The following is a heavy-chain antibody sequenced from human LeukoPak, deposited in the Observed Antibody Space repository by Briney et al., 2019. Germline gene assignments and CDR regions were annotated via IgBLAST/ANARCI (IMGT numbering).Heavy chain of an antibody. J-gene: IGHJ5*02. V-gene: IGHV4-59*01. D-gene: IGHD3-22*01. CDR3: ASQYYYDSSGYIS. Sequence: PSETLSLTCTVSGGSISSYYWSWIRQPPGKGLEWIGYIYYSGSTNYNPPLKSRVTISVDTSKNQFSLKLSSVTAADTAVYYCASQYYYDSSGYISWGQGTLVTVSS. CDR2: IYYSGST. CDR1: GGSISSYY.